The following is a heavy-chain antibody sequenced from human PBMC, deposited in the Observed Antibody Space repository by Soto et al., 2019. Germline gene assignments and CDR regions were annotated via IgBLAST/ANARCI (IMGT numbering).Heavy chain of an antibody. D-gene: IGHD5-12*01. CDR2: IYYSGTT. V-gene: IGHV4-59*01. CDR3: ARDGRGYSGYSYDS. CDR1: GGSISNYY. J-gene: IGHJ4*02. Sequence: LSLPFNVSGGSISNYYWSWIRQPPGKGLEWIGYIYYSGTTNYNPSLKSRVTISIDTSKSQFSLKLSSVTAADTAVYYCARDGRGYSGYSYDSWGQGTLVTVSS.